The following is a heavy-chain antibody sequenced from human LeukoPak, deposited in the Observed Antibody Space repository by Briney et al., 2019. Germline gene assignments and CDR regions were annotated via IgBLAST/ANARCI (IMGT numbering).Heavy chain of an antibody. CDR3: AKDFGTTGTTVWFDP. Sequence: GGSLRLSCAASGFTFSTYEMNWFRQAPGKGLEWVSYISSSGSTIYYADSMKGRFTISRDNAKNTLYLQMNSLRAEDTAVYYCAKDFGTTGTTVWFDPWGQGTLVTVSS. V-gene: IGHV3-48*03. J-gene: IGHJ5*02. CDR2: ISSSGSTI. CDR1: GFTFSTYE. D-gene: IGHD1-1*01.